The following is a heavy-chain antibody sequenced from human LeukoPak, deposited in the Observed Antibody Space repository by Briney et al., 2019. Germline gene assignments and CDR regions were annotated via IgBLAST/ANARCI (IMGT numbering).Heavy chain of an antibody. Sequence: PSETLPLTCSVSGGSVSSGSYYWSWIRQPPGKGLEWIGYISYSGSTNYNPSLESRATISVDTSKNQFSLKLSSVTAADTAVYYCARDLNTYGPHYFDYWGQGTLVTVSS. CDR3: ARDLNTYGPHYFDY. D-gene: IGHD5-18*01. J-gene: IGHJ4*02. V-gene: IGHV4-61*01. CDR2: ISYSGST. CDR1: GGSVSSGSYY.